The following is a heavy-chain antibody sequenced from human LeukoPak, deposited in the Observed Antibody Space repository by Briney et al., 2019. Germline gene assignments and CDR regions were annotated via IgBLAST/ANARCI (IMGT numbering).Heavy chain of an antibody. CDR3: ARDIRAVGVTLYFDY. V-gene: IGHV3-11*01. D-gene: IGHD1-26*01. CDR1: GFTFSNYH. CDR2: ISGSGGDI. Sequence: PGGSLRLSCAASGFTFSNYHMSWIRQTPGKGLEWLSYISGSGGDIHYADSVKGRSTVSRDNAKSSLYLQMNSLRAEDTAMYYCARDIRAVGVTLYFDYWGQGILVTVTS. J-gene: IGHJ4*02.